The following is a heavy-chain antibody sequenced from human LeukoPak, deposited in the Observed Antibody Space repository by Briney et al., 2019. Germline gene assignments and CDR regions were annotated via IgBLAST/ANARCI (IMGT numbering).Heavy chain of an antibody. D-gene: IGHD3-9*01. CDR3: GRDRPTGYYDY. V-gene: IGHV4-34*01. Sequence: SETLSLTCAVYGGSFSGYYWSWISQPPGKGLEWIGEINHSGSTNYNPSLKSRVTMSVDTSKNQFSLKLTSVTAADTAVYYCGRDRPTGYYDYWGQGILVTVSS. J-gene: IGHJ4*02. CDR2: INHSGST. CDR1: GGSFSGYY.